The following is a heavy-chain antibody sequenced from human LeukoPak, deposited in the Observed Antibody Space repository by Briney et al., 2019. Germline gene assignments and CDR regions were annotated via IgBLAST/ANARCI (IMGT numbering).Heavy chain of an antibody. D-gene: IGHD3-10*01. J-gene: IGHJ2*01. V-gene: IGHV4-4*02. Sequence: SETLSLTCAVSGGSISSSNWWSWVRQPPGKGLEWIGEIYHSGSTNYNPSLKSRVTISVDKSKNQFSLKLSSVTAADTAVYYCARLKVRGVIITTPRYFDLWGRGTLVTVSS. CDR3: ARLKVRGVIITTPRYFDL. CDR1: GGSISSSNW. CDR2: IYHSGST.